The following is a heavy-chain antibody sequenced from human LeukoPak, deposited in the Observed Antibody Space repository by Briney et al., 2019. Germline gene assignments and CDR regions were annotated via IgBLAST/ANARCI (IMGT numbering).Heavy chain of an antibody. Sequence: GGSLRLSCAASGFTFSTCSMNWVRQAPGKGLEWVSSISSSSGFIYYADSVKGRFAISRDNAKNSLFLQMNSLRAEDTAVYYCARSRSSITTPAYDYWGQGTLVTVSS. V-gene: IGHV3-21*01. D-gene: IGHD3-22*01. CDR2: ISSSSGFI. CDR3: ARSRSSITTPAYDY. J-gene: IGHJ4*02. CDR1: GFTFSTCS.